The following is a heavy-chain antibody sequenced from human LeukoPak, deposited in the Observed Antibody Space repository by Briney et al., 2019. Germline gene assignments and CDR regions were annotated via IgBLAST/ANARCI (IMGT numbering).Heavy chain of an antibody. CDR3: ATRTYYSSGSFWNWFDP. D-gene: IGHD3-10*01. CDR1: RGSINSTSSY. J-gene: IGHJ5*02. CDR2: TLYAGNT. V-gene: IGHV4-39*01. Sequence: SETLSLACSVSRGSINSTSSYWCGIRQSPGSLLDWIGSTLYAGNTFYNPSLKSRVSISVDTSRSQFFLKLSSVTATDTAVYYCATRTYYSSGSFWNWFDPWGQGALVTVS.